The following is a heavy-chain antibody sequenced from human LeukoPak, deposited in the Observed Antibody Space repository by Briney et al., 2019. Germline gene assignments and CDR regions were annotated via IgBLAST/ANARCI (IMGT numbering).Heavy chain of an antibody. CDR3: ARWPGVPAAIHNWFDP. Sequence: PSETLSLTCTVSGGSISSYYWSWIRQPPGKGLELIGYIYYSGSTNYNPSLKSRVTISVDTSKNQFSLKLSSVTAADTAVYYCARWPGVPAAIHNWFDPWGQGTLVTVSS. CDR1: GGSISSYY. D-gene: IGHD2-2*01. CDR2: IYYSGST. J-gene: IGHJ5*02. V-gene: IGHV4-59*01.